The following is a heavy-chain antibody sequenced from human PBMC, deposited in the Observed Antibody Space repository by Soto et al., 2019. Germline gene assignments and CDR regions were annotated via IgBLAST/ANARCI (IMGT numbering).Heavy chain of an antibody. Sequence: SETLSLTCTVSGGSISNSSYYWGWIRQPPGKGLEWIGSIYYSGSTYYNPSLKSRVTISVDTSKNQFSLKLSSVTAADTAVYYCARSLVGATTLGLDYWGQGTLVTVS. CDR3: ARSLVGATTLGLDY. CDR1: GGSISNSSYY. CDR2: IYYSGST. J-gene: IGHJ4*02. V-gene: IGHV4-39*01. D-gene: IGHD1-26*01.